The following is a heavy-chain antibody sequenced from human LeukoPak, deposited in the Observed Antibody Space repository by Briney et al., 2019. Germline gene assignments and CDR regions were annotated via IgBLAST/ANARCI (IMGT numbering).Heavy chain of an antibody. CDR2: IIPSGHTT. Sequence: GGSLRLSCAASGFTFSSHGMNWVRQAPGKGLEWVSGIIPSGHTTYYADSVRGRFTISRDNSRNTLYLQMNSLRAEDAAVYYCAKDDRWLQFCCWGQGALVTVSA. CDR3: AKDDRWLQFCC. J-gene: IGHJ4*02. V-gene: IGHV3-23*01. CDR1: GFTFSSHG. D-gene: IGHD5-24*01.